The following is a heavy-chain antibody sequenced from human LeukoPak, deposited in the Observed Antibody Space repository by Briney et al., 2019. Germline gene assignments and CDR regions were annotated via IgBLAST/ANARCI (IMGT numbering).Heavy chain of an antibody. CDR3: ARDPTGRGYYYYYMDV. V-gene: IGHV3-7*01. D-gene: IGHD3-10*01. Sequence: GGSLRLSCEGSGFTFSNYWMGWVRQAPGKGLQWVANIKTDGSEKYYVDSVKGRFTISRDNAKNSLYLQMNSLRAEDTAVYYCARDPTGRGYYYYYMDVWGKGTTVTVSS. CDR2: IKTDGSEK. CDR1: GFTFSNYW. J-gene: IGHJ6*03.